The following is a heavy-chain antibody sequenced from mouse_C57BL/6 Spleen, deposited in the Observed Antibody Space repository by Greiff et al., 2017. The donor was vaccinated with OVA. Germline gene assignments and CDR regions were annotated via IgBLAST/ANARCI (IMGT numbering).Heavy chain of an antibody. Sequence: EVKVVESGEGLVKPGGSLKLSCAASGFTFSSYAMSWVRQTPEKRLAWVAYISSGGDYIYYADTVKGRFTISRDNARNTLYLQMSSLKSEDTAMYYCTRDGPYAMDYWGQGTSVTVSS. V-gene: IGHV5-9-1*02. CDR1: GFTFSSYA. CDR3: TRDGPYAMDY. CDR2: ISSGGDYI. D-gene: IGHD2-3*01. J-gene: IGHJ4*01.